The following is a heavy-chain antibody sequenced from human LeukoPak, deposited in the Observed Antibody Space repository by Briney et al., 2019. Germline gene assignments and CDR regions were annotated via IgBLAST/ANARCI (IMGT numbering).Heavy chain of an antibody. CDR3: AGSVGEFDY. J-gene: IGHJ4*02. D-gene: IGHD2-15*01. V-gene: IGHV4-38-2*02. CDR1: GYSISSGYY. CDR2: IYYSGST. Sequence: SETLSLTCTVSGYSISSGYYWGWIRQPPGKGLEWIGSIYYSGSTYYNPSLKSRVTISVDTSKNQFSLKLSSVTAADTAVYYCAGSVGEFDYWGQGTLVTVSS.